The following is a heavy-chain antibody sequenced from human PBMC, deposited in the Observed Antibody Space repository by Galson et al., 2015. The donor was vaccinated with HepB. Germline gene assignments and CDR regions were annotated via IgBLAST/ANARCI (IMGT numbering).Heavy chain of an antibody. CDR1: GYSFTDHY. D-gene: IGHD2/OR15-2a*01. CDR3: AILDFLTPFGP. V-gene: IGHV1-2*02. J-gene: IGHJ5*02. Sequence: SVKVSCKASGYSFTDHYIHWVRQAPGQGLEWMGWVHPNSGVTNSAQKFDGRVTMTRDTSISTAYMELSRLRSDDTAVYYCAILDFLTPFGPWGQGTLVTVSS. CDR2: VHPNSGVT.